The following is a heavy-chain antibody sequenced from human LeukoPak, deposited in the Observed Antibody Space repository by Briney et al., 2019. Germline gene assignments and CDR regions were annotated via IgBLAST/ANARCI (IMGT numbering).Heavy chain of an antibody. J-gene: IGHJ4*02. D-gene: IGHD5-18*01. CDR3: ARDRGGYTFDD. CDR1: GFIFSSYS. V-gene: IGHV3-21*01. CDR2: ISATGNYI. Sequence: GGSLRLSCAASGFIFSSYSMNWVRQAPGKGLEWVSSISATGNYIYYADSVKGRFTISRDDAKNSLYLQMNSLRAEDTAVYYCARDRGGYTFDDWGQGTLVTVPS.